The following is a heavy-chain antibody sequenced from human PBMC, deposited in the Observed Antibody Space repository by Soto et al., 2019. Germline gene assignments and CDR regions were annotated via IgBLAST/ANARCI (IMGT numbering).Heavy chain of an antibody. J-gene: IGHJ5*02. D-gene: IGHD6-13*01. CDR3: ARDPSIPAATPNFDP. CDR2: ISSYDST. Sequence: EVQLVESGGGLVKPGGSLRLSCAASGFTFSNYRMNWVRQAPGKGLEWVSSISSYDSTYYADSVKGRFTISRDNAKNSLYLQMNSLTAEDTAIYYCARDPSIPAATPNFDPWGQGTLVTVSS. CDR1: GFTFSNYR. V-gene: IGHV3-21*01.